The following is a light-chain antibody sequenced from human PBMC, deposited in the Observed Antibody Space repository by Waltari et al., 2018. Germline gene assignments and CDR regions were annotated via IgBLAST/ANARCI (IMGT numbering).Light chain of an antibody. J-gene: IGKJ3*01. CDR1: QSVGSKY. CDR3: QHSAGSPLFT. V-gene: IGKV3-20*01. CDR2: GAS. Sequence: EIVLTQFPGTLSLSPGERANLSCRASQSVGSKYLAWYQQKPGQAPRLLIYGASSRATGIPDRFSGSGSGTDFTLTINRLEPEDFAVYYCQHSAGSPLFTFGPGTKVDIK.